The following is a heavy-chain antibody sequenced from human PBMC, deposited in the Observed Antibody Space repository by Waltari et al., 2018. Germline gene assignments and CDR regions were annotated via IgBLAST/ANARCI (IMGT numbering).Heavy chain of an antibody. CDR2: IRYDGSNK. D-gene: IGHD3-10*01. V-gene: IGHV3-30*02. CDR1: GFTFSSYG. CDR3: AKDRGSPIYYYYMDV. J-gene: IGHJ6*03. Sequence: QVQLVESGGGVVQPGGSLRLSCAASGFTFSSYGMHWVRQAPGKGLEWVAFIRYDGSNKYYADSVKGRFTISRDNSKNTLYLQMNSLRAEDTAVYYCAKDRGSPIYYYYMDVWGKGTTVTVSS.